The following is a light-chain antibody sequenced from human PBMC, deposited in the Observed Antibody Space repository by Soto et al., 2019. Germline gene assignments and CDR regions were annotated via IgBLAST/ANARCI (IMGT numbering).Light chain of an antibody. CDR2: DAS. CDR3: QQLNA. V-gene: IGKV3-11*01. CDR1: QSVSSY. J-gene: IGKJ2*01. Sequence: EIVLTQSPATLSLSPGERATLSCRASQSVSSYLAWYQQKPGQAPRLLIYDASNRATGIPARFSGSGSGTDFTRTISSLEPEDFAVYYCQQLNAFGQGTKLEIK.